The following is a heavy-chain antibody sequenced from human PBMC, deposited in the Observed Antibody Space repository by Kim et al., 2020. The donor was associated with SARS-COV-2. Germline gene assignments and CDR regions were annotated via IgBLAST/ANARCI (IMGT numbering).Heavy chain of an antibody. CDR1: GGSISSSNW. CDR3: ARAPIIVGARSLDY. V-gene: IGHV4-4*02. D-gene: IGHD1-26*01. J-gene: IGHJ4*02. Sequence: SETLSLTCAVSGGSISSSNWWSWVRQPPGKGLEWIGEIYHSGSTNYNPSLKSRVTISVDKSKNQFSLKLSSVTAADTAVYYCARAPIIVGARSLDYWGQGTLVTVSS. CDR2: IYHSGST.